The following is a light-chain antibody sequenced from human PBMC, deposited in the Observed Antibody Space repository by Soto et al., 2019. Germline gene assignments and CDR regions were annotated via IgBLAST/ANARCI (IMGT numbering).Light chain of an antibody. CDR1: QSVSSN. CDR3: QQYNNWPPWT. J-gene: IGKJ1*01. CDR2: GAS. V-gene: IGKV3D-15*01. Sequence: EIVMTQSPATLSVSPGERATLSCRASQSVSSNLAWYQQKPGQAPRLLIYGASTRVTGIPARFSGSGSGTEFTLTISSLQSEDFAVYYCQQYNNWPPWTFGQGTKVDIK.